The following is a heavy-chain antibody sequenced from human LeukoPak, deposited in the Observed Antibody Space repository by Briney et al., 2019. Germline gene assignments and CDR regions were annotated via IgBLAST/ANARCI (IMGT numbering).Heavy chain of an antibody. J-gene: IGHJ5*02. CDR1: GGSISSGGYS. D-gene: IGHD3-9*01. Sequence: SETLSLTCTVSGGSISSGGYSWSWIRQPPGKGLEWIGYIYHSGSTYYNPSLKSRVTISVDRSKNQFSLKLSSVTAADTAVYYCARSHVEYYDILTGYRRNQNNWFDPWGQGTLVTVPS. CDR3: ARSHVEYYDILTGYRRNQNNWFDP. V-gene: IGHV4-30-2*01. CDR2: IYHSGST.